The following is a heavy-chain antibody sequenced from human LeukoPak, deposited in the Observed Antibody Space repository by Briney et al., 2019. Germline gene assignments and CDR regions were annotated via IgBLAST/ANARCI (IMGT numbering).Heavy chain of an antibody. CDR2: INHSGST. D-gene: IGHD7-27*01. CDR3: ARGELGISAFDI. CDR1: GGSFSGYY. J-gene: IGHJ3*02. Sequence: SETLSLTCAAYGGSFSGYYWSWIRQPPGKGLKWIGEINHSGSTNYHPSLKSRVTISLDTSKNQFSLKLRSVTAADTAVYYCARGELGISAFDIWGQGTMVTVSS. V-gene: IGHV4-34*01.